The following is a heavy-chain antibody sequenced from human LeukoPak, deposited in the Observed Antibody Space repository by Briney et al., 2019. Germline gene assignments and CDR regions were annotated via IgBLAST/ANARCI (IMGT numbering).Heavy chain of an antibody. V-gene: IGHV4-4*07. CDR2: IYTSGST. D-gene: IGHD3-22*01. CDR1: GGSISSYY. CDR3: ARGGYYYDSSGYPFDY. J-gene: IGHJ4*02. Sequence: SETLSLTCTVSGGSISSYYWSWIRQPAGKGLEWIGRIYTSGSTNYNPSLKSRVTMSVDTSKNQFPLKLSSVTAADTAVYYCARGGYYYDSSGYPFDYWGQGTLVTVSS.